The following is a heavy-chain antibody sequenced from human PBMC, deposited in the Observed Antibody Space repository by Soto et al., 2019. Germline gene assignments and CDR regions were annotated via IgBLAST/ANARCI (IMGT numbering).Heavy chain of an antibody. Sequence: VRLVETGGGLIQPGGSLRLSCAASGFTVSDTYMNWVRQAPGKGLEWVSVIYSGSATYYADPVKGRFTISRDNSKDTVFLLMSSLRVDDTAVYYWARGKSGWLPFDYWGKGILVTVSS. V-gene: IGHV3-53*02. J-gene: IGHJ4*02. CDR1: GFTVSDTY. CDR2: IYSGSAT. CDR3: ARGKSGWLPFDY. D-gene: IGHD6-19*01.